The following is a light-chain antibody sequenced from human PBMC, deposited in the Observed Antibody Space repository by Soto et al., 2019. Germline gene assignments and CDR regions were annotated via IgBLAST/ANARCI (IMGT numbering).Light chain of an antibody. CDR1: SSNIGAGYD. CDR2: GNS. V-gene: IGLV1-40*01. CDR3: QSYDSSLSGLV. J-gene: IGLJ1*01. Sequence: LKQPRSVSGGSGRRVTISCTRSSSNIGAGYDVPWYQQLPGTAPKLLIYGNSNRPSGVPDRFSGSKSGTSASLAITGLQAEDEADYYCQSYDSSLSGLVFGTGTKVTVL.